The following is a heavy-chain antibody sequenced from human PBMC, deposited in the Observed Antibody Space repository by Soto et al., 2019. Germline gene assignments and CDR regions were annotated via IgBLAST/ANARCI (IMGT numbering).Heavy chain of an antibody. D-gene: IGHD6-19*01. CDR3: ARGRMAVAGASFDY. CDR2: IYRNGNT. J-gene: IGHJ4*02. V-gene: IGHV4-4*02. CDR1: GGSISSDKW. Sequence: QVQLQESGPGLVKPSGTLSLTCAVSGGSISSDKWWSWVRQPPGKGLEWIGEIYRNGNTNYNPSLKSRVTISVDKSKNVFSLKLTSVTAADTAIYYCARGRMAVAGASFDYWGQGTLVTVSS.